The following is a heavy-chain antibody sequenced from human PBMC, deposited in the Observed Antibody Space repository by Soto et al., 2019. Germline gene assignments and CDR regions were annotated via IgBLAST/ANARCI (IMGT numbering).Heavy chain of an antibody. CDR2: IYYSGST. CDR1: GASITSSSYY. Sequence: SATLSLTCTVHGASITSSSYYWVWIREPPGKGLEWIGSIYYSGSTYYNPSLKSRVTISVDTSKNQFSLKLSSVTAADTAVYYCARPSRGYYAGLHYYGMDVWGQGTTVT. D-gene: IGHD3-10*01. CDR3: ARPSRGYYAGLHYYGMDV. J-gene: IGHJ6*02. V-gene: IGHV4-39*01.